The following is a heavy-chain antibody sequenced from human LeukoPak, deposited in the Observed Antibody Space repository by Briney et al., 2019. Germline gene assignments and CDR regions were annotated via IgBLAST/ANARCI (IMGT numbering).Heavy chain of an antibody. CDR1: GFTVSSNY. J-gene: IGHJ4*02. D-gene: IGHD3-10*01. CDR2: IYSGGST. CDR3: ARDGSRSGSYWNFDY. Sequence: GGSLRLSCAASGFTVSSNYMSWVRQAPGKGLEWVSVIYSGGSTYYADSVKGRFTISRDNSKNTLYLQMSSLRAEDTAVYYCARDGSRSGSYWNFDYWGLGALVTVSS. V-gene: IGHV3-66*01.